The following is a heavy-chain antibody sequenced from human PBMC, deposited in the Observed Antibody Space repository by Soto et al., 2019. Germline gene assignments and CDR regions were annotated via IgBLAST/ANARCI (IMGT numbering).Heavy chain of an antibody. V-gene: IGHV3-7*01. CDR2: INQDGREK. CDR1: GFIFRDYW. CDR3: ARDPWDY. Sequence: EVQLVESGGGLVQPGGSLRLSCAASGFIFRDYWMTWVRQVPGKGLEWVANINQDGREKCYMDSVKGRFTISRDNAKNSLDLQMNSLRADDTAVYYCARDPWDYWSQGTLVTVSS. J-gene: IGHJ4*02.